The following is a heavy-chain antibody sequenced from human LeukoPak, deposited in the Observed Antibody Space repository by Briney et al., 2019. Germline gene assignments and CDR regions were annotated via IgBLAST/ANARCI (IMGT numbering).Heavy chain of an antibody. J-gene: IGHJ4*02. CDR1: GFTFSSYA. D-gene: IGHD2-2*01. Sequence: GESVRLSCAASGFTFSSYAMSWLRQAPGKGLEWVSGISGSDGSTYYADSVKGRFTISRDNSKNTLYLQMNSLRAEDTAVYYCAKDRLYCSSTSCYARTYYFDYWGQGTLVTVSS. V-gene: IGHV3-23*01. CDR2: ISGSDGST. CDR3: AKDRLYCSSTSCYARTYYFDY.